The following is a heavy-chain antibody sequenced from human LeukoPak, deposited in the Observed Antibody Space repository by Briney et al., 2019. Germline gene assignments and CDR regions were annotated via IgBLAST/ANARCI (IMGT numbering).Heavy chain of an antibody. V-gene: IGHV3-23*01. CDR3: AKLWGSGSRYYYDY. CDR2: ITVRFGST. Sequence: GGSLRLCCAASGVTVTSYAMSWDRKGPGKGHQLVSSITVRFGSTFYAASVKGRFTISRDNSKNSLSLQMSSLRAEDTAIYYCAKLWGSGSRYYYDYCGQGTLVTVSS. J-gene: IGHJ4*02. D-gene: IGHD3-10*01. CDR1: GVTVTSYA.